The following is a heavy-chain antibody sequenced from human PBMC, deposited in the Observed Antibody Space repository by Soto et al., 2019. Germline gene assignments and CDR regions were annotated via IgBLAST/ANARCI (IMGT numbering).Heavy chain of an antibody. CDR2: IAYDGSNK. D-gene: IGHD4-4*01. Sequence: QERLVESGGGAVKPGGSLRLSCVASGFTFSSSAMYWVRQTPGGGLEWLALIAYDGSNKYYAESVKGRFTISRDPSTNTVYLQMNRLRSEDTALYYCARGGRYSNLWINLWGRGVRVAVSS. CDR1: GFTFSSSA. V-gene: IGHV3-30-3*01. CDR3: ARGGRYSNLWINL. J-gene: IGHJ4*02.